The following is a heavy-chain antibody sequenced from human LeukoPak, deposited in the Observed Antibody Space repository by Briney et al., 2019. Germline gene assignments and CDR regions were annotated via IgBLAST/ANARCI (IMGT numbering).Heavy chain of an antibody. CDR2: ISYDGSNK. CDR1: GFTFSSYA. V-gene: IGHV3-30*04. CDR3: ARDGKTVTTSNYYYYGMDV. Sequence: GGSLRLSCAASGFTFSSYAMHWVRQAPGKGLEWVAVISYDGSNKYYADSVKGRFTTSRDNSKNTLYLQMNSLRAEDTAVYYCARDGKTVTTSNYYYYGMDVWGQGTTVTVSS. D-gene: IGHD4-17*01. J-gene: IGHJ6*02.